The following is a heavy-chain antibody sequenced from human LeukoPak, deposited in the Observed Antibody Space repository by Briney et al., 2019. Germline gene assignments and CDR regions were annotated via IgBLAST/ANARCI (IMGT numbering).Heavy chain of an antibody. CDR3: ARGEYYYDGGY. J-gene: IGHJ1*01. D-gene: IGHD3-22*01. Sequence: GGSLRLSCAASGLTFSGFWMSWVRQAPGKGLEWVANIKRDGSEKYYVDSVKGRFTISRDNAKNSLYLQMNSLRVEDTAVYYCARGEYYYDGGYWGQGTLVTVSS. CDR2: IKRDGSEK. V-gene: IGHV3-7*04. CDR1: GLTFSGFW.